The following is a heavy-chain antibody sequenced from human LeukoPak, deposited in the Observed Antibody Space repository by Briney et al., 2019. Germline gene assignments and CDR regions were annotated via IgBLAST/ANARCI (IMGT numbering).Heavy chain of an antibody. J-gene: IGHJ5*02. D-gene: IGHD6-19*01. CDR2: INPNSGGT. CDR3: ARVRAVAGPVKP. Sequence: ASVKVSCKASGYTFTGYYMHWVRQAPGQGLEWMGWINPNSGGTNYAQKFQGRVTMTRDTSTSTAYMELSRLRSDDTAVYYCARVRAVAGPVKPWGQGTLVTVSS. CDR1: GYTFTGYY. V-gene: IGHV1-2*02.